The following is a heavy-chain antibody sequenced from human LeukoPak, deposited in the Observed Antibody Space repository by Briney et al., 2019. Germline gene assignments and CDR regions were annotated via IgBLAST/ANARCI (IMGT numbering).Heavy chain of an antibody. Sequence: ASVKVSCKASGYTFTSYSIHWVRQAPGQGLEWMGIINPSDGSSNYAQNFQGRVTMTRDTSTSTVYMHLSSLRSDDTAVYYCARRAQRYVEWSRKTYYFDYWGQGTLVTVSS. V-gene: IGHV1-46*01. CDR2: INPSDGSS. CDR1: GYTFTSYS. D-gene: IGHD3-3*01. J-gene: IGHJ4*02. CDR3: ARRAQRYVEWSRKTYYFDY.